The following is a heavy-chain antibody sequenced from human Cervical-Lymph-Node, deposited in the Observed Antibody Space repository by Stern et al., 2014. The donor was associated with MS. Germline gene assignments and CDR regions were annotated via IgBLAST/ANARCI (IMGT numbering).Heavy chain of an antibody. V-gene: IGHV3-9*01. CDR3: AKDGSSSLTGGAFDI. Sequence: QLVQSGGGLVQPGRSLRLSCAVSGLTFDDYAMHWVRQAPGKGLEWVSGISWNSDNIGYAESVKGRFTISRDNVKNSLYLQMNTLRPEDTAFYYCAKDGSSSLTGGAFDIGGQGTMVTVSS. J-gene: IGHJ3*02. D-gene: IGHD6-13*01. CDR2: ISWNSDNI. CDR1: GLTFDDYA.